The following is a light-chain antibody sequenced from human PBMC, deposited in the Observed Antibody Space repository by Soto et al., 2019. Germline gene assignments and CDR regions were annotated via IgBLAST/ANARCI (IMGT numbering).Light chain of an antibody. CDR2: DSS. J-gene: IGKJ4*01. CDR1: QSVRNW. CDR3: QQSFSTFLT. V-gene: IGKV1-5*01. Sequence: DIQMTQSPSTLFASVGDRVTITCRASQSVRNWLAWYQQKPGRAPQLLIYDSSTLEPGVPSRFRGSGSGTEFTLTINGLQPDDFATYYCQQSFSTFLTFGGGTKVDIK.